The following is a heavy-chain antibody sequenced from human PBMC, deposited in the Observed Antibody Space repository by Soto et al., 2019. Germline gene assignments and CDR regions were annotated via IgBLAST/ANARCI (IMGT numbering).Heavy chain of an antibody. D-gene: IGHD6-13*01. V-gene: IGHV3-53*04. CDR2: IYSGGST. Sequence: GGSLRLSCAASGFTVSSNYMSWVRQAPGKGLKWVSVIYSGGSTYYADSVKGRFTISRHNSKNTLYLQMNSLRAEDTAVYYCASVGYSSSWFPHDYWGQGTLVTVSS. J-gene: IGHJ4*02. CDR3: ASVGYSSSWFPHDY. CDR1: GFTVSSNY.